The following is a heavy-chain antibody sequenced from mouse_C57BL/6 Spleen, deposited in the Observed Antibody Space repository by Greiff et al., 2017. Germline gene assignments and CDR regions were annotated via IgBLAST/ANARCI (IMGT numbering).Heavy chain of an antibody. CDR3: ARGDMRGYPFDY. V-gene: IGHV1-22*01. CDR2: INPNNGGT. Sequence: EVQLQQSGPELVKPGASVKMSCKASGYTFTDYNMHWVKQSHGKSLEWIGYINPNNGGTSYNQKFKGKATLTVNESSSTAYMELRSLTSEDAAVYYCARGDMRGYPFDYWGQGTTLTVSS. D-gene: IGHD2-2*01. CDR1: GYTFTDYN. J-gene: IGHJ2*01.